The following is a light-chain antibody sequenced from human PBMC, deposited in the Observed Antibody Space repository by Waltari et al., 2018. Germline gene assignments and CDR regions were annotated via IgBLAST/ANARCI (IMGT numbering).Light chain of an antibody. CDR2: DVS. CDR1: SSYLGSYNP. J-gene: IGLJ3*02. V-gene: IGLV2-14*03. Sequence: QSALTQPASVSGSPGQSITISCTGTSSYLGSYNPVSWYQDHPGQGPKVIIYDVSDRPSGVSARFSGSKSGNTASLTISGLQAEDEADYYCSSQSSDNVVLFGGGTKVTVL. CDR3: SSQSSDNVVL.